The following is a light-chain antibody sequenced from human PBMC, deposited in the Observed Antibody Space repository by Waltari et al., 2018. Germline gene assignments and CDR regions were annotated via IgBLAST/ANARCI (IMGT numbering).Light chain of an antibody. CDR2: SAS. V-gene: IGKV1-27*01. CDR1: QDIASF. J-gene: IGKJ3*01. CDR3: QKYNVAPFT. Sequence: DNQMSQSPSSLSASVGDRVTITCRASQDIASFLAWFQQKPGEGPMLLLYSASALETGVPSRFSGRGSGTEFTLTISSLQPEDVATYYCQKYNVAPFTFGPGTKVDI.